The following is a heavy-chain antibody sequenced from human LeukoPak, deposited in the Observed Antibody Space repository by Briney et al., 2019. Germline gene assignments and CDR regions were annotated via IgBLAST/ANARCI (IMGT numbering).Heavy chain of an antibody. Sequence: GSLRLSCAASGFTFSSYAMHWVRQAPGKGLEWVAVISYDGSNKYYADSVKGRFTISRDNSKNTLYLQMNSLRAEDTAVYYCARAGNYDYVWGSYRTGYYFDYWGQGTLVTVSS. CDR3: ARAGNYDYVWGSYRTGYYFDY. CDR2: ISYDGSNK. CDR1: GFTFSSYA. D-gene: IGHD3-16*02. V-gene: IGHV3-30-3*01. J-gene: IGHJ4*02.